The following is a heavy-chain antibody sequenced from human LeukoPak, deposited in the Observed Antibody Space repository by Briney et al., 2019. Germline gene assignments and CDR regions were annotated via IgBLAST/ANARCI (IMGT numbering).Heavy chain of an antibody. D-gene: IGHD5-18*01. CDR2: ISSLSNYI. V-gene: IGHV3-21*01. CDR1: GFTFSSYS. J-gene: IGHJ4*02. Sequence: GGSLRLSCAASGFTFSSYSMNWVRQAPGKGLEWVSSISSLSNYIYYEDSVKGRFTISRDYAKNSLYLQMNSLRAEDTAVYYCARGLPYYFDYWGQGTLVTVSS. CDR3: ARGLPYYFDY.